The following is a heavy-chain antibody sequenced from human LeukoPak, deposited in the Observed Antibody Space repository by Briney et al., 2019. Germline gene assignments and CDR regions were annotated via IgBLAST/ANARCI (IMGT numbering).Heavy chain of an antibody. CDR3: AREPTTVTGYYYYGMDV. CDR2: IYYSGST. V-gene: IGHV4-30-4*02. CDR1: GGSISSGDYY. D-gene: IGHD4-11*01. Sequence: SETLSLTCTVSGGSISSGDYYWSWIRQPPGKGLEWIGYIYYSGSTYYNPSLKSRVTISVDTSKNQFSLKLSSVTAADTAVYYCAREPTTVTGYYYYGMDVWGQGTTVTVSS. J-gene: IGHJ6*02.